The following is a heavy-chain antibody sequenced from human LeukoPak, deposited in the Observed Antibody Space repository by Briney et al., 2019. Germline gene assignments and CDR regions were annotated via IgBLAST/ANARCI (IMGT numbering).Heavy chain of an antibody. CDR1: GFTFSTNG. D-gene: IGHD2-15*01. CDR2: IRKDGSDK. V-gene: IGHV3-30*02. J-gene: IGHJ4*02. CDR3: AKDDQWSLDY. Sequence: GGSLRLSCGASGFTFSTNGIHWVRQAPGKELEWVAYIRKDGSDKYYAGSVKGRFTISRDNSKNTLYLQMNSLRPEDTALYYCAKDDQWSLDYWGQGTLVTVSS.